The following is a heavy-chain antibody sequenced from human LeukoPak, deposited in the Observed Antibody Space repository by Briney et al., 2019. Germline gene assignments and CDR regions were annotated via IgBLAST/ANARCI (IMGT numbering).Heavy chain of an antibody. D-gene: IGHD3-22*01. J-gene: IGHJ4*02. CDR3: ARDHNDGYNFY. CDR2: IKEDGSAT. Sequence: PGGSLRLSCVASGFGFSSDWMTWVRQPPGKGLEWVANIKEDGSATYYADSVKGRFITSRDNAKNSLYLQMNSLRVEDTAVYLCARDHNDGYNFYWGQGAVVTVSS. CDR1: GFGFSSDW. V-gene: IGHV3-7*01.